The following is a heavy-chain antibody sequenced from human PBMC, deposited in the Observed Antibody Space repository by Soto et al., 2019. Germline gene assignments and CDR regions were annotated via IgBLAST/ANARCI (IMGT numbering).Heavy chain of an antibody. J-gene: IGHJ3*02. CDR3: ARDVSPGSRSLYLDAFDI. Sequence: EVQLVESGGDLVQPGGSLRLSCAASGFSFGSSWMTWVRQAPGKGLEWVANIKKDGSKINYLDSVRGRFTVSRDNAKNSLYLEMNRLRAEATSLYSCARDVSPGSRSLYLDAFDIWGQGTLVTVSS. D-gene: IGHD6-13*01. CDR2: IKKDGSKI. CDR1: GFSFGSSW. V-gene: IGHV3-7*05.